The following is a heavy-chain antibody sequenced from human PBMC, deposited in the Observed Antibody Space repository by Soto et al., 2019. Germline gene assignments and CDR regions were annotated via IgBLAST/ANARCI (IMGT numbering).Heavy chain of an antibody. V-gene: IGHV4-34*01. CDR1: GGSFSGYY. Sequence: SETLSLTCAVYGGSFSGYYWSWIRQPPGKGLEWIGEINHSGSTNYNPSLKSRVTISVDTSKNQFSLKLSSVTAADTAVYYCARGYSSTWDYWGQGTLVTVSS. CDR2: INHSGST. D-gene: IGHD6-13*01. CDR3: ARGYSSTWDY. J-gene: IGHJ4*02.